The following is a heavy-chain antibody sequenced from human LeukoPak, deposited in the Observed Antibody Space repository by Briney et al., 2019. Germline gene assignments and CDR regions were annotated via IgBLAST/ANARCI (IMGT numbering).Heavy chain of an antibody. CDR3: ARVVAGNYFDY. J-gene: IGHJ4*02. D-gene: IGHD2-15*01. Sequence: SVKVSCKASGGTFSSYAISWVRQAPGQGLEWMGRIIPILGIANYAQKFQGRVTITADKSTSTAYMELRSLRSDDTAVYYCARVVAGNYFDYWGQGTLVTVSS. V-gene: IGHV1-69*04. CDR1: GGTFSSYA. CDR2: IIPILGIA.